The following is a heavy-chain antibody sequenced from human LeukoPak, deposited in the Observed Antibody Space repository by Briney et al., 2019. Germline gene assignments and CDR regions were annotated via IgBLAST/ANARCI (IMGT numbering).Heavy chain of an antibody. Sequence: GGSLRLSCAASGFTFSSYGMHWVRQAPGKGLEWISYISSRGSAIYYADSVKGRFTISRDNAKNSLYLQMNSLRVEDTAVYYCARDLKLGTSYEFDYWGQGTLVTVSS. CDR2: ISSRGSAI. D-gene: IGHD1-7*01. V-gene: IGHV3-48*04. CDR1: GFTFSSYG. J-gene: IGHJ4*02. CDR3: ARDLKLGTSYEFDY.